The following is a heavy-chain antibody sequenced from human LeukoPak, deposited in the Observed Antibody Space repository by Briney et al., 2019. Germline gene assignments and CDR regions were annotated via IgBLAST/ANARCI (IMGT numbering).Heavy chain of an antibody. CDR1: VLTFRNYR. V-gene: IGHV3-7*04. D-gene: IGHD4-23*01. J-gene: IGHJ4*02. CDR3: ARNYGGNSAD. Sequence: GGSLRLSCAVSVLTFRNYRMSWVRQAPGKGMEWVANIRQDGSEKYYVDSVKGRFTISRDDAKNSLYLQMNSLRAEDTAVYYCARNYGGNSADWGQGTLVTVSS. CDR2: IRQDGSEK.